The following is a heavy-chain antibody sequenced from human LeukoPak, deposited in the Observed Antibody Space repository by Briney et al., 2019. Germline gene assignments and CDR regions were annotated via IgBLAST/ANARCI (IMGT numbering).Heavy chain of an antibody. V-gene: IGHV3-7*01. D-gene: IGHD6-19*01. J-gene: IGHJ4*02. CDR1: GFTFSSYW. Sequence: GGSLRLSCVASGFTFSSYWMSWVRQAPGKGLEWVANIKQDGSEKYYVDSVKGRFTISRDNAKNSLYLQMNSLRAEDTAVYYCARGQDSSGWYLYYFDYWGQGTLVTVSS. CDR3: ARGQDSSGWYLYYFDY. CDR2: IKQDGSEK.